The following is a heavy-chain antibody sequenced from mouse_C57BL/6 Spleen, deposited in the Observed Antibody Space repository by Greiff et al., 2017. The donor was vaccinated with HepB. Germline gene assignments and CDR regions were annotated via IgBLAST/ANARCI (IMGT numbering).Heavy chain of an antibody. J-gene: IGHJ2*01. CDR3: ARGATGSYFDY. V-gene: IGHV1-50*01. D-gene: IGHD4-1*01. CDR2: IDPSDSYT. Sequence: QVQLQQPGAELVKPGASVKLSCKASGYTFTSYWMQWVKQRPGQGLEWIGEIDPSDSYTNYNQKFKGKATWTVDTSSSTAYMQLSSLTSEDSAVYYCARGATGSYFDYWGQGTTLTVSS. CDR1: GYTFTSYW.